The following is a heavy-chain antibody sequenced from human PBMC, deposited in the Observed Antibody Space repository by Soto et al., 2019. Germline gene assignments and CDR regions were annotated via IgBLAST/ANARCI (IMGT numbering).Heavy chain of an antibody. V-gene: IGHV5-51*01. D-gene: IGHD5-18*01. J-gene: IGHJ4*02. CDR3: AKTDGYEVDY. CDR1: GYSFVIYW. Sequence: GESLKISCKGSGYSFVIYWIAWVRQMPGKGLEWMGSIYPGDSDTTYSPSIQGQVTISADKSSTTVYLQWNTLKASDTAMYYCAKTDGYEVDYWGQGTQVTVSS. CDR2: IYPGDSDT.